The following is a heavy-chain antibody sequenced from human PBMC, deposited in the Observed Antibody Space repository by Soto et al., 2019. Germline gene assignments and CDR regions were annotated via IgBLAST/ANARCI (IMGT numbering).Heavy chain of an antibody. V-gene: IGHV1-69*06. CDR2: TGSGTGPG. CDR1: GGTFSTNP. J-gene: IGHJ4*02. D-gene: IGHD2-15*01. CDR3: ARRDSGGFYRYFDS. Sequence: VQLVQSGAEVKKPGSSVKVSCKASGGTFSTNPISWVRQAPGQGLEWMGGTGSGTGPGNHAQKFQGRLTITVDKSTSTVYMELSSLSSEDTAVYYCARRDSGGFYRYFDSWGQGTLVTVSS.